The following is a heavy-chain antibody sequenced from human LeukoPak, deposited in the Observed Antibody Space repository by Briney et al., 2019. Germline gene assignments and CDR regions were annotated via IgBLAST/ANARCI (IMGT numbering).Heavy chain of an antibody. D-gene: IGHD3-22*01. CDR1: GFTVSSNY. Sequence: GGSLRLSCAASGFTVSSNYMSWVRQAPGKGLEWVSVIYNVGNTRYADSVKGRFTISRDISKNTIYLQMNSLRAEDPAMYFCARSSRYYYDGSGYYPGPPDHWGQGTLVTVSS. J-gene: IGHJ5*02. V-gene: IGHV3-53*01. CDR3: ARSSRYYYDGSGYYPGPPDH. CDR2: IYNVGNT.